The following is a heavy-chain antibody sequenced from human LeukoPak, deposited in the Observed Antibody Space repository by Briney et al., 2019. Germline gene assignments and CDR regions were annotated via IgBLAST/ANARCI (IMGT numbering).Heavy chain of an antibody. V-gene: IGHV1-69*04. J-gene: IGHJ3*02. CDR1: GVTFSSYA. Sequence: SVKVSCKASGVTFSSYAISWVRQAPGQGLEWMGRITPMLGIANYAQKFQGRVTITGDKSTSTAHMEMSRPRSEDTAVYYCAITLTSDAFDIWGQGTMVTVSS. CDR2: ITPMLGIA. D-gene: IGHD3-16*01. CDR3: AITLTSDAFDI.